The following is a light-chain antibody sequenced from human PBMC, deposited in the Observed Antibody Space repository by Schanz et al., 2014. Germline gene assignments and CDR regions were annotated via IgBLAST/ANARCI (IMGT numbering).Light chain of an antibody. CDR2: EVS. J-gene: IGLJ1*01. CDR3: SSYAGSIYV. V-gene: IGLV2-8*01. CDR1: SRDVGAYNH. Sequence: QSALTQPPSASGSPGQSVTISCTGTSRDVGAYNHVSWYQQHPGKAPKLMIYEVSKRPSGVPDRFSGSKSGNTASLTVSGIQAEDEADYYCSSYAGSIYVFGTGTKLTVL.